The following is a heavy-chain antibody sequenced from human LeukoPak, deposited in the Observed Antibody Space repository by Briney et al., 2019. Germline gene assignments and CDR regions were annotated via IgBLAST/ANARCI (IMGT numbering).Heavy chain of an antibody. Sequence: SETLSLTCTVSGGSISTYYWSWTRQPPWKGLEWIGYIYNSGSTNYNPSLQSRVTISVDTSKNQFSLRLTSVTAADTAVYYCAKAVAAAGRFGFDPWGQGTLVTV. CDR3: AKAVAAAGRFGFDP. D-gene: IGHD6-13*01. CDR2: IYNSGST. J-gene: IGHJ5*02. V-gene: IGHV4-59*01. CDR1: GGSISTYY.